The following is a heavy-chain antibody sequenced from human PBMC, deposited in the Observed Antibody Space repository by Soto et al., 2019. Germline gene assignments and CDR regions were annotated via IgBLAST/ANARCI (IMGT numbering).Heavy chain of an antibody. J-gene: IGHJ4*02. Sequence: PGESLKISCKGSGYSFTSYWIGWVRQMPGKGLEWMGIIYPGDSDTRYSPSFQGQVTISADKSISTAYLQWSSLKASDTAMYYCARYRYCSSTSCYALLAYWGQGTLDTVSS. CDR2: IYPGDSDT. D-gene: IGHD2-2*01. CDR3: ARYRYCSSTSCYALLAY. CDR1: GYSFTSYW. V-gene: IGHV5-51*01.